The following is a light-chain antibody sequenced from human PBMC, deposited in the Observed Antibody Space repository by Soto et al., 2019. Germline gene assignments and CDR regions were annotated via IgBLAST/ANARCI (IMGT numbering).Light chain of an antibody. CDR1: SSNIGTVYD. Sequence: QSVLTQPPSVSGAPGQRVTISCTGSSSNIGTVYDVHWYQQVPGTVPKLLIFGNSNRPSGVPDRFSASKSGTSASLAITGLQAEDEADYYCQSYDTSLSGYVFGTGTKVTVL. CDR2: GNS. CDR3: QSYDTSLSGYV. V-gene: IGLV1-40*01. J-gene: IGLJ1*01.